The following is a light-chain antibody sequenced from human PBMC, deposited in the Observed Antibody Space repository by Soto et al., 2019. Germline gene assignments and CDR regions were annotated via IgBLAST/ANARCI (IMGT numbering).Light chain of an antibody. Sequence: EIVMTQSPATLSVSPGERATLSCRASQSVSSNLAWYQQKPGQAPRLXIYGASSRETGIRVRFSGSGAGTEFTLTISSLQSEDFAVYYCQQYNNSPLTFGQGTRLEIK. CDR2: GAS. CDR3: QQYNNSPLT. V-gene: IGKV3-15*01. J-gene: IGKJ5*01. CDR1: QSVSSN.